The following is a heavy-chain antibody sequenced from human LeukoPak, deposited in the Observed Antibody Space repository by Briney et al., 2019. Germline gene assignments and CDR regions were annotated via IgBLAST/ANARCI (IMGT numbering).Heavy chain of an antibody. J-gene: IGHJ4*02. V-gene: IGHV3-30*03. CDR2: ISYDGSNK. CDR1: GFTFSSYG. Sequence: GGSLRLSCAASGFTFSSYGMHWVRQAPGKGLEWVAVISYDGSNKYYADSVKGRFTISRDNSKNTLYLQMNSLRAEDTAVYYCARGTSSSWTRRSYYFDYWGQGTLVTVSS. CDR3: ARGTSSSWTRRSYYFDY. D-gene: IGHD6-13*01.